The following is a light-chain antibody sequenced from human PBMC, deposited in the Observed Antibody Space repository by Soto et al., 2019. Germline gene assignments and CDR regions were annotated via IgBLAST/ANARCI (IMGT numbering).Light chain of an antibody. CDR1: QDISDY. Sequence: DIQMTQSPSSLSASVGDRVTITCQASQDISDYLNWYQQKPGKAHKXLIYDASNLEIGVPSRFSGSGSGTHFTFTISSLQPEDIATYYCQQYDDLPITFGQGTRLEIK. J-gene: IGKJ5*01. CDR2: DAS. V-gene: IGKV1-33*01. CDR3: QQYDDLPIT.